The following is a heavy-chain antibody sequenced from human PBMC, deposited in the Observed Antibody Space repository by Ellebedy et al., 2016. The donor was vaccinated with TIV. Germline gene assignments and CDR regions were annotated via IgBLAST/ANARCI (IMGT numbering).Heavy chain of an antibody. Sequence: GESLKISCAASGFTVSSNYMSWVRQAPGKGLEWVSVIYRGGSTYYADSVKGRFTISRDNSKNTLYLQMSSLRAEDTAVYYGAREGFSVGYGDYNAFDIWGQGTMVTVSS. V-gene: IGHV3-53*01. CDR2: IYRGGST. D-gene: IGHD4-17*01. CDR1: GFTVSSNY. CDR3: AREGFSVGYGDYNAFDI. J-gene: IGHJ3*02.